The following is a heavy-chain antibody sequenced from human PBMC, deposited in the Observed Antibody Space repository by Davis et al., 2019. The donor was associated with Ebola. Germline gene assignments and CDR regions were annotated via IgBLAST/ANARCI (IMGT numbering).Heavy chain of an antibody. J-gene: IGHJ4*02. Sequence: GGSLRLSCAASGFTFSSYGMHWVRQAPGKGLEWVAVISYDGSNKYYADSVKGRFTISRDNAKNSLYLQMNSLRAEDTAVYYCARKAYYYDSSGYHAGGFDYWGQGTLVTVSS. CDR3: ARKAYYYDSSGYHAGGFDY. V-gene: IGHV3-30*12. CDR2: ISYDGSNK. D-gene: IGHD3-22*01. CDR1: GFTFSSYG.